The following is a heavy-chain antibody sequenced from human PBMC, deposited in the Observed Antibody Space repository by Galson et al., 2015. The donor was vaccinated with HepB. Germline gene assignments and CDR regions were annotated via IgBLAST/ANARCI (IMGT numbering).Heavy chain of an antibody. Sequence: LRLSCAASGFAFSSTWMHWVRQAPGKGLVWVSHINGDGSDTTYADSVKGRFTISRDNAKNTLYLQMNSLRAEDTAVYYCARDRYYVMDVWGQGTTVTVSS. J-gene: IGHJ6*02. CDR1: GFAFSSTW. V-gene: IGHV3-74*01. CDR2: INGDGSDT. CDR3: ARDRYYVMDV. D-gene: IGHD3-9*01.